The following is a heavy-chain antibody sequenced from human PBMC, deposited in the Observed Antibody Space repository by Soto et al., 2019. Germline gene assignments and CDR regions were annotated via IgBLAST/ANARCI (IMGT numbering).Heavy chain of an antibody. CDR1: GGSISSSSYY. D-gene: IGHD4-17*01. CDR3: ARTDGDYSLDV. J-gene: IGHJ6*02. Sequence: QLQLQESGPGLMKPSETLSLTCNVSGGSISSSSYYWGWIRQPPGKGLEWIGSIYYSGSTYYNSSLKSRVTISVDASKSQFSLKLSYVTAADTAIYFCARTDGDYSLDVWGLGTTVIVSS. V-gene: IGHV4-39*01. CDR2: IYYSGST.